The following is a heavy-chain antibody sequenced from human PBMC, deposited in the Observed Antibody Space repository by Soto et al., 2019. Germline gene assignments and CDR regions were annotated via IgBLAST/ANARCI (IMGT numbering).Heavy chain of an antibody. CDR3: AKGGEGYCSGTSCLYHMDA. V-gene: IGHV3-23*01. CDR2: ISDSGST. J-gene: IGHJ6*03. CDR1: GFTFSSYA. D-gene: IGHD2-15*01. Sequence: GGSLRLSCAASGFTFSSYAMSWVRQAPGKGLEWVSTISDSGSTYYADSVKGRFTISRDISKNTLHVQMSSLRAEDTAVYYCAKGGEGYCSGTSCLYHMDAWGKGTTVTVSS.